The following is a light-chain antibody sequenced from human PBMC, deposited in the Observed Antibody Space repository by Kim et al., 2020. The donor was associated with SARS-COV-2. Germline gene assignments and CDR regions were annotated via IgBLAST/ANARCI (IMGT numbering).Light chain of an antibody. J-gene: IGLJ1*01. CDR2: QDS. Sequence: VSPGQTASITCSGYKWGDKYACWYQQKPGQSPVLVIYQDSKRPSGIPERFSCSNSGNTATLTISGTQAMDEADYYCQAWDSSTLFVFGTGTKVTVL. CDR3: QAWDSSTLFV. V-gene: IGLV3-1*01. CDR1: KWGDKY.